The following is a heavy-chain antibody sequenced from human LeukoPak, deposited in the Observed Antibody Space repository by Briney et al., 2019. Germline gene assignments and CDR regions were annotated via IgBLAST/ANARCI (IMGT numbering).Heavy chain of an antibody. CDR2: IYTGGST. CDR1: GFTVSSNY. Sequence: GGSLRLSCAASGFTVSSNYMSWVRQAPGKGLEWVSVIYTGGSTYYADSVKGRFTISRDNSKNTLYLQMNSLRAEDTAVYYCAKDQQLWVNGLFDYWGQGTLVTVSS. D-gene: IGHD5-18*01. J-gene: IGHJ4*02. CDR3: AKDQQLWVNGLFDY. V-gene: IGHV3-53*05.